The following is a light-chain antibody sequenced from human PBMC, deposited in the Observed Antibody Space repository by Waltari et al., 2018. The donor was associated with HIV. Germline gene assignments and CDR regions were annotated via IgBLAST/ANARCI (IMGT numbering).Light chain of an antibody. J-gene: IGLJ2*01. CDR2: EVT. V-gene: IGLV2-8*01. CDR3: SSYAPTNKFYVL. CDR1: SSDIGGYNY. Sequence: QSALTQPPSASGSPGQSVTMSCTGTSSDIGGYNYVSWYQQHPGKAPNLIMTEVTTRPSGVPDRFSGSKSGNTASLTVSGLQAEDEAHYYCSSYAPTNKFYVLFGGGTTLTVL.